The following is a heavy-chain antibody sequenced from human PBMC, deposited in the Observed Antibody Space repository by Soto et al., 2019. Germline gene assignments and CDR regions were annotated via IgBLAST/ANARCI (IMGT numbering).Heavy chain of an antibody. CDR1: GFTFSDYA. Sequence: VQLVESGGGVVQPGRSLRLSWAASGFTFSDYAMHWVGQAPGKGLEWVAVVSHDGRNTHYADSVKGRFTISRDSSKNTVSLEMTSLRAEDTAVYYCAKGGRQWLVTSDFNYWGQGALVTVSS. CDR3: AKGGRQWLVTSDFNY. D-gene: IGHD6-19*01. V-gene: IGHV3-30*18. CDR2: VSHDGRNT. J-gene: IGHJ4*02.